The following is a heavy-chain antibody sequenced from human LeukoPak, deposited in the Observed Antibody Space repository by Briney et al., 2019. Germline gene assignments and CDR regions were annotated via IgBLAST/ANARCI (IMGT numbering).Heavy chain of an antibody. Sequence: GGSLRLSCAASGFTFTDHYMSWVRQAPGKGLEWVANIKQDGSEKYYVDSVKGRFTISRDNAKNSLYLQMNSLRAEDTAVYYCARDGHYYDSSGYRNYYYYYYMDVWGKGTTVTVSS. D-gene: IGHD3-22*01. V-gene: IGHV3-7*01. CDR3: ARDGHYYDSSGYRNYYYYYYMDV. CDR1: GFTFTDHY. J-gene: IGHJ6*03. CDR2: IKQDGSEK.